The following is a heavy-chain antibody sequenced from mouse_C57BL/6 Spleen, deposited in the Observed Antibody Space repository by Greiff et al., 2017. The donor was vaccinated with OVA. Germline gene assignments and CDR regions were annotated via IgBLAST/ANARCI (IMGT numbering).Heavy chain of an antibody. V-gene: IGHV1-81*01. D-gene: IGHD2-4*01. CDR1: GYTFTSYG. CDR2: IYPRSGNT. J-gene: IGHJ3*01. CDR3: ARYDSEEGGFLD. Sequence: VLLVEPGAELARPGASVKLSCKASGYTFTSYGISWVKQRTGQGLEWIGEIYPRSGNTYYNEKFKGKATLTVDKSSSTAYMKLGSLTSEDSAVYFCARYDSEEGGFLDWGQGTLVTVSA.